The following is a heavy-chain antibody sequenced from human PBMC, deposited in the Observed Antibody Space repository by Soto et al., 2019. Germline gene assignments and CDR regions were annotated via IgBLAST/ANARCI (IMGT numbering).Heavy chain of an antibody. J-gene: IGHJ4*02. CDR3: ASFKYSYGYYYFDY. V-gene: IGHV4-39*01. Sequence: SETLSLTCTVSGGSISSSSYYWGWIRQPPGKGLEWIGSIYYSGSTYYNPSLKSRVTISVDTSKNQFSLKLSSVTAADTAVYYCASFKYSYGYYYFDYWGQGTLVTVSS. D-gene: IGHD5-18*01. CDR1: GGSISSSSYY. CDR2: IYYSGST.